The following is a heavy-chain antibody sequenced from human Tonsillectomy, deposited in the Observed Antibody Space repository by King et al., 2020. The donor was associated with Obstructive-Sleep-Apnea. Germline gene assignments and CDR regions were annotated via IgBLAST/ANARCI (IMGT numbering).Heavy chain of an antibody. CDR1: GFNSNDYA. CDR3: GKDISPGGMDV. J-gene: IGHJ6*02. Sequence: VQLVESGGGLVQPGRSLRLSCAASGFNSNDYAMHWVRQAPGKGMEWVSGIFWDGSRTGYADFVKGRFTISRDNAKSSRYLQMNNLKAEDTAVYYCGKDISPGGMDVWGQGTTVTVSS. V-gene: IGHV3-9*01. CDR2: IFWDGSRT. D-gene: IGHD1-14*01.